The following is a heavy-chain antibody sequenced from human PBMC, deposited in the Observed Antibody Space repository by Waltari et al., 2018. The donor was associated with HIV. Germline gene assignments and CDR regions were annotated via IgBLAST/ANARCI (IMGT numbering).Heavy chain of an antibody. CDR2: IWYDGSNK. J-gene: IGHJ4*02. Sequence: QVQLVESGGGVVQPGRSLRLSCAASGFTFSSYGMHWVRQAPGKGRAGVAVIWYDGSNKYYADSVKGRFTSSRDNSKNTLYLQMNSLRAEDTAVYYCARGPADSRVFDYWGQGTLVTVSS. V-gene: IGHV3-33*01. CDR3: ARGPADSRVFDY. CDR1: GFTFSSYG. D-gene: IGHD4-4*01.